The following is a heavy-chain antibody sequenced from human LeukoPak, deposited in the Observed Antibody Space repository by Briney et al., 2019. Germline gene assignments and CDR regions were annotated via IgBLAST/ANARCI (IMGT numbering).Heavy chain of an antibody. D-gene: IGHD3-10*01. Sequence: PGGSLRLSCAASGFTFSSYAMSWVRQAPGKGLEWVSAISGSGGSTYYADSVKGRFTISRDNSKNTLYLQMNSLRAEDTAVYYCAKDSDMVRAAGYFDYWGQGTLVTVSS. J-gene: IGHJ4*02. CDR3: AKDSDMVRAAGYFDY. CDR1: GFTFSSYA. V-gene: IGHV3-23*01. CDR2: ISGSGGST.